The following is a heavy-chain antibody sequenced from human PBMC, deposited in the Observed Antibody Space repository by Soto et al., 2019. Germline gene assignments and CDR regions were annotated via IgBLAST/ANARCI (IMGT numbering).Heavy chain of an antibody. Sequence: QVQLVESGGGVVQPGRSLRLSCAASGFTFSSYGMHWVRQAPGKGLEWVAVIWYDGSNKYYADSVKGRFTISRDNSKNTLYLQMNSLRAEDTAVYYCARAGTTGTTGNRMIGGHWGQGTLVTVSS. D-gene: IGHD1-1*01. CDR1: GFTFSSYG. CDR3: ARAGTTGTTGNRMIGGH. CDR2: IWYDGSNK. V-gene: IGHV3-33*01. J-gene: IGHJ4*02.